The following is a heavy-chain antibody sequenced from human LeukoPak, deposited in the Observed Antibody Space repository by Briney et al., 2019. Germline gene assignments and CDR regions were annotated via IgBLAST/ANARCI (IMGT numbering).Heavy chain of an antibody. CDR3: TRGVSSPSGNYAY. CDR2: ISYDGSNK. J-gene: IGHJ4*02. V-gene: IGHV3-30*04. CDR1: GFTFSSYA. Sequence: GGSLRLSCAASGFTFSSYAMHWVRQAPGKGLEWVAVISYDGSNKYYADSVKGRFTISRDNAKNTLYLQMNSLRAEDTAVYYCTRGVSSPSGNYAYWGQGTLVTVSS. D-gene: IGHD3-10*01.